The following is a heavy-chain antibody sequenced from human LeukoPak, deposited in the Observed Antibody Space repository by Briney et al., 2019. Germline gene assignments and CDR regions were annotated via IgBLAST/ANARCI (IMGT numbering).Heavy chain of an antibody. D-gene: IGHD6-19*01. CDR2: ISNRGDTT. CDR1: GITFSIYA. Sequence: GGSLRLSCAVSGITFSIYAMSWVRQAPGQGLEWVSAISNRGDTTYYTDSVKGRFTISRDNSRNTLYLQMNSLRADDTAVYYCAKVEGVAGPGDYWGQGTLVTVSS. J-gene: IGHJ4*02. CDR3: AKVEGVAGPGDY. V-gene: IGHV3-23*01.